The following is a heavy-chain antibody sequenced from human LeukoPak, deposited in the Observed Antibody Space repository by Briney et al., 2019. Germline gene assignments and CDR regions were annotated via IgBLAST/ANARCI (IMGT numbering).Heavy chain of an antibody. CDR3: ARARAADGRVVVTVIRFLSAFDI. J-gene: IGHJ3*02. Sequence: ASVKVSCKASGYTFSNYYIHWVRQAPGQGLEWMGIINHGGHTTLYAQRFQGRVTMTGDSSTGTVYMELTNLRSDDTAVYYCARARAADGRVVVTVIRFLSAFDIWGQGTLVTVSS. CDR2: INHGGHTT. V-gene: IGHV1-46*01. D-gene: IGHD2-21*02. CDR1: GYTFSNYY.